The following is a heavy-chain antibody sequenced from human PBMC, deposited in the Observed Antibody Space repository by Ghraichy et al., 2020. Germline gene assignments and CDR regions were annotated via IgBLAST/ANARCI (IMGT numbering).Heavy chain of an antibody. J-gene: IGHJ4*02. CDR2: ISGSGSST. V-gene: IGHV3-23*01. Sequence: GGSLRISCAASGFTLSSSAMSWVRQAPGKGLEWVSGISGSGSSTYYADSVKGRFTISRDNSKNTLYLQINSLRAEDTAIYYCAKDRCNNDVCYLRYWGQGTPVTVSS. CDR1: GFTLSSSA. D-gene: IGHD2-8*01. CDR3: AKDRCNNDVCYLRY.